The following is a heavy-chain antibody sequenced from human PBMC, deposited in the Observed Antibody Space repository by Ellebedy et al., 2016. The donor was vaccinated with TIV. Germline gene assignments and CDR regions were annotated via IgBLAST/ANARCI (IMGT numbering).Heavy chain of an antibody. CDR1: GFTFSSYA. V-gene: IGHV3-23*01. Sequence: GESLKISCAASGFTFSSYAMSWVRQAPGKGLEWVSSIRGSGGSTYYADSVKGRFTISRDKSRNTLYLQMNSLRAEDTAAYYSAKDIARATMVRGVIDYWGQGTLVTVSS. CDR2: IRGSGGST. J-gene: IGHJ4*02. CDR3: AKDIARATMVRGVIDY. D-gene: IGHD3-10*01.